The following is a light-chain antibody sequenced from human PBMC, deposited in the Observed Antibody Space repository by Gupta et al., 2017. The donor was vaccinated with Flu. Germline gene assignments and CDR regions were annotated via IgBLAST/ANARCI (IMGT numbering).Light chain of an antibody. J-gene: IGKJ2*01. CDR3: MQTLQTPYT. V-gene: IGKV2-28*01. CDR1: QSLLHRNGYNY. Sequence: ISCRSSQSLLHRNGYNYLDWYLQKPGQSPQLLIYLGSNRASGVPDRFSGSGSGTDFTLKISRLEAEDVGVYYCMQTLQTPYTFGQGTKLEIK. CDR2: LGS.